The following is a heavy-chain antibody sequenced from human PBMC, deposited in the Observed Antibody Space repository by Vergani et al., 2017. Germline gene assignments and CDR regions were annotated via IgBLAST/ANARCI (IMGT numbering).Heavy chain of an antibody. CDR1: GGSFTSYH. CDR3: ARVNTETNGHLYYYYYMDV. CDR2: IDHTGRP. V-gene: IGHV4-34*10. Sequence: QVQLQESGPGLVKPSETLSLICTVSGGSFTSYHWTWIRQSPGEGLEWVGDIDHTGRPDYNPSLKSRLTMSVDKSRNQFSLTLNSVTATDTAIYFCARVNTETNGHLYYYYYMDVWGQGTAVTVS. D-gene: IGHD4-11*01. J-gene: IGHJ6*03.